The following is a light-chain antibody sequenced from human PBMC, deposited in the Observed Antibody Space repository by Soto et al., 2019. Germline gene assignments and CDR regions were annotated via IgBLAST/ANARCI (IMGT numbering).Light chain of an antibody. CDR2: GAS. V-gene: IGKV3-15*01. CDR1: QYVSNK. J-gene: IGKJ5*01. CDR3: KQYKEWPTFT. Sequence: EILMTQSPATMSVSPGETATLSCRASQYVSNKVAWYQQKPGQAPSLLILGASTRATGVPARFSGSGSGTEFTLSISSLQSEDFAVYYCKQYKEWPTFTFGQGTRLDIK.